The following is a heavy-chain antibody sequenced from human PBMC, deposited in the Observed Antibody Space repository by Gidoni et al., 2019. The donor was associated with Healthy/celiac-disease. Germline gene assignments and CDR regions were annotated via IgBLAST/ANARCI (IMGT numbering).Heavy chain of an antibody. J-gene: IGHJ4*02. CDR1: GFTFSSYA. CDR3: VKHYDSSPTDY. D-gene: IGHD3-22*01. Sequence: EVQLVESGGGLVQPGGSLRLSCSASGFTFSSYAMHWVRQAPGKGLEYVSAISSNGGSTYYADSVKGRFTISRDNSKNTLYLQMSSLRAEDTAVYYCVKHYDSSPTDYWGQGTLVTVSS. CDR2: ISSNGGST. V-gene: IGHV3-64D*08.